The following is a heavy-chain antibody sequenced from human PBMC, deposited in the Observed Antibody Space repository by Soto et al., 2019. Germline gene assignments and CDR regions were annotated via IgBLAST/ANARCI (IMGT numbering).Heavy chain of an antibody. D-gene: IGHD3-16*01. CDR3: ARRYGWAFDI. CDR1: GGSISSYY. V-gene: IGHV4-59*08. CDR2: IYYSGST. Sequence: SETLSLTCTVSGGSISSYYWSWIRQPPGKGLEWIGYIYYSGSTNYNPSLKSRVTISVDTSKNQFSLKLSSVTAADTAVYYCARRYGWAFDIWGQGTTVTVSS. J-gene: IGHJ3*02.